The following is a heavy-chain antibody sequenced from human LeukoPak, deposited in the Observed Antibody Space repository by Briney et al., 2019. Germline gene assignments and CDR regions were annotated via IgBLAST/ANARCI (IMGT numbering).Heavy chain of an antibody. J-gene: IGHJ4*02. CDR3: ARITGIEAAGDY. V-gene: IGHV3-23*01. D-gene: IGHD6-25*01. CDR1: GFTFSSYA. Sequence: QPGGSLRLSCAASGFTFSSYAMSWVRQAPGKGLEWVSAIGGSTDFTYYAEYVKGRFIISRDNAKNSLFLQLNSLRDEDTAVYYCARITGIEAAGDYWGQGTLVTVSS. CDR2: IGGSTDFT.